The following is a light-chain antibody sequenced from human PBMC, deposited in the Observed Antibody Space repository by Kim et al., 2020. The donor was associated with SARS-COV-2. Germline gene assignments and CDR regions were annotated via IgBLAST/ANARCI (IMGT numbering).Light chain of an antibody. Sequence: VSPGERATPSGRAGQRFSTNVAWYQRKPGQAPRLRIYGASTRATDVPARFSGGGSGTDFTLTVSSLQSEDFAIYYCQQYYNWPRTFAQGTKVDIK. CDR3: QQYYNWPRT. J-gene: IGKJ1*01. CDR2: GAS. V-gene: IGKV3-15*01. CDR1: QRFSTN.